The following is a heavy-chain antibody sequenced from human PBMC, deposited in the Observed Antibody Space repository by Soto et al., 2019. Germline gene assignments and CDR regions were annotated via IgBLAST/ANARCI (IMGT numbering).Heavy chain of an antibody. Sequence: EVQLLESGGGFVQPGGSLTLSYSTSGFTFKDCAISWVRQAPGKGLEWVSGISGSGGATYYTDSVEGRFTISKDFSKNTVSLQMTGLRVDDTAVYYCARTRTAFYRYSFDSWGQGALVTVSS. D-gene: IGHD2-21*02. CDR2: ISGSGGAT. J-gene: IGHJ4*02. V-gene: IGHV3-23*01. CDR3: ARTRTAFYRYSFDS. CDR1: GFTFKDCA.